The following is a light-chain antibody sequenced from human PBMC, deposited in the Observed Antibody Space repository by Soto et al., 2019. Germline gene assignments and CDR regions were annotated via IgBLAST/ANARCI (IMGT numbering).Light chain of an antibody. Sequence: EIVLTQSPATLSLSPGERATLSCRASQSVSSYLAWYQQKPGQAPRLLIYDASNRATGIPARFSGSGSGTEFTLTISRLEPEDFATYYCKQRRNWPPVTFGGGTKVEIK. V-gene: IGKV3-11*01. CDR1: QSVSSY. CDR2: DAS. J-gene: IGKJ4*01. CDR3: KQRRNWPPVT.